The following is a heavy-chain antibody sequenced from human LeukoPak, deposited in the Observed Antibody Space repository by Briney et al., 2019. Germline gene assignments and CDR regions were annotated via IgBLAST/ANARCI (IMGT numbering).Heavy chain of an antibody. CDR3: ARGAYDVWQQLSYWGYYYYYGMDV. Sequence: SETLSLTCAVYGGSFSGYYWSWIRQPPGKGLEWIGEINHSGSTNYNPSLKSRVTISVDTSKNQFSLKLSSVTAADTAVYYCARGAYDVWQQLSYWGYYYYYGMDVWGQGTTVTVSS. CDR2: INHSGST. J-gene: IGHJ6*02. V-gene: IGHV4-34*01. CDR1: GGSFSGYY. D-gene: IGHD6-13*01.